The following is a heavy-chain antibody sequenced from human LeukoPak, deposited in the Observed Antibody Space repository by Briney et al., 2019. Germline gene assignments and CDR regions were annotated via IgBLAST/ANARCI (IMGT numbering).Heavy chain of an antibody. CDR1: GFTFSNAW. J-gene: IGHJ3*02. Sequence: PGGSLRLSCAASGFTFSNAWMSWARQAPGKGLEWVGRIKRKTDGGTTDYAAPVKGRFTISRDDSKNMLYLQMNSLKNEDTAVYYCTTDSVTARRDDAFDIWGQGTVTVSS. D-gene: IGHD2-21*02. CDR2: IKRKTDGGTT. V-gene: IGHV3-15*01. CDR3: TTDSVTARRDDAFDI.